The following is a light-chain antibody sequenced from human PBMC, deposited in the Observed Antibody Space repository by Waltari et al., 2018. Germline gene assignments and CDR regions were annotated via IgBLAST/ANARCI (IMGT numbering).Light chain of an antibody. CDR3: CSIAGSVAYWV. CDR2: EDT. Sequence: QSALTQPASVSGSPGQSITISCTGASSDVGRYNLVSWYQQPPGKVPKVMIHEDTKRPSGVSSRFSGSRSGNTASLTISGLQAEDEAHYYCCSIAGSVAYWVFGGGTRLTVL. V-gene: IGLV2-23*01. J-gene: IGLJ3*02. CDR1: SSDVGRYNL.